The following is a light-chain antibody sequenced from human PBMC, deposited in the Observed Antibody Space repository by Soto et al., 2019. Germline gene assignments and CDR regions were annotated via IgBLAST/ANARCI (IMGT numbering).Light chain of an antibody. Sequence: EIVLTQSPGTLSLSPGERATLSCRASQSVSSSYLARYQQIPGEAPRLLIYGASSRATGIPDRFSGSGSGTDFTLTISGLEPEDFAVYYCQQYGSSPLLPFGGGTKVEIK. CDR1: QSVSSSY. CDR2: GAS. CDR3: QQYGSSPLLP. V-gene: IGKV3-20*01. J-gene: IGKJ4*01.